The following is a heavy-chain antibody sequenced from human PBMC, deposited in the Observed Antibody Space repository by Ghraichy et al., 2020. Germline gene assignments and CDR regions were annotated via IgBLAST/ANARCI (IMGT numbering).Heavy chain of an antibody. V-gene: IGHV4-59*01. D-gene: IGHD1-1*01. CDR3: ASWNGDYSGMDV. CDR2: IYYSGST. Sequence: SETLSLTCTVSGGSISSYYWSWIRQPPGKGLEWIGYIYYSGSTNYNPSLKSRVTISVDTSKNQFSLKLSSVTAADTAVYYCASWNGDYSGMDVWGQGTTVTVSS. CDR1: GGSISSYY. J-gene: IGHJ6*02.